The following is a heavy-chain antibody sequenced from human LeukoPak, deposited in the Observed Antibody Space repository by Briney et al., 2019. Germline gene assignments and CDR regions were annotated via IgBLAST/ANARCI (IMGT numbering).Heavy chain of an antibody. CDR2: IWYDGSNK. D-gene: IGHD3-3*01. Sequence: GSLRLSCAASGFTFSSYGMHWVRQAPGKGLEWVAVIWYDGSNKYYADSVKGRFTISRDNSKNTLYLQMNSLRAEDTAVYYCAKHHVRYYDFWSGYQSWGQGTLVTVSS. CDR1: GFTFSSYG. J-gene: IGHJ4*02. V-gene: IGHV3-30*02. CDR3: AKHHVRYYDFWSGYQS.